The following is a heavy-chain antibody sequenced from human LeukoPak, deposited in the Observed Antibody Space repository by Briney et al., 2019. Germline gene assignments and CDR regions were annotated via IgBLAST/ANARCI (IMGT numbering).Heavy chain of an antibody. Sequence: TSETLSLTCTVSGGSISSYYWSWIRQPPGKGLEWIGYIYYSGSTNYNPSLKSRVTISVDTSKNQFSLKLSSVTAADTAVYYCARESSYGSDYWGQGTLVTVSS. CDR2: IYYSGST. J-gene: IGHJ4*02. CDR3: ARESSYGSDY. V-gene: IGHV4-59*01. CDR1: GGSISSYY. D-gene: IGHD5-18*01.